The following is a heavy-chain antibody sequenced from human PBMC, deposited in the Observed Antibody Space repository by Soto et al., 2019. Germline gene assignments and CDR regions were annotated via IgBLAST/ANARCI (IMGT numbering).Heavy chain of an antibody. D-gene: IGHD1-1*01. CDR2: IIPIFGTA. CDR1: GGTFSSYA. J-gene: IGHJ5*02. CDR3: ARDPGWNRDSPNWFDP. Sequence: SVKVSCKASGGTFSSYAISWVRQAPGQGLEWMGGIIPIFGTANYAQKFQGRVTITADKSTSTAYMELSSLRSEDTAVYYCARDPGWNRDSPNWFDPWGQGTLVTVSS. V-gene: IGHV1-69*06.